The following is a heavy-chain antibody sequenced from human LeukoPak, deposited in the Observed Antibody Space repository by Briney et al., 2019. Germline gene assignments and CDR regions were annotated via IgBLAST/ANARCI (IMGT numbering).Heavy chain of an antibody. Sequence: GGSLRLSCAASGFTFSSYSMNWVRQAPGKGLEWVSYISSSSSTIYYADSVKGRFTISRDNAKNSLSLQMNNLRAEDTAVYYCARAGSHWHYVYWGQGTVVTVSS. CDR3: ARAGSHWHYVY. CDR1: GFTFSSYS. D-gene: IGHD3-10*01. CDR2: ISSSSSTI. V-gene: IGHV3-48*04. J-gene: IGHJ4*02.